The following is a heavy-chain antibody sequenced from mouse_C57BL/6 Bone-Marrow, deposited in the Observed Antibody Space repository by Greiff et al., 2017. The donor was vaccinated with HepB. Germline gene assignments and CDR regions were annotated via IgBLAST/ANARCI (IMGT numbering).Heavy chain of an antibody. CDR2: INPNNGGT. CDR3: AYGSSYAMDY. CDR1: GYTFTDYY. J-gene: IGHJ4*01. Sequence: EVQLQQSGPELVKPGASVKISCKASGYTFTDYYMNWVKQSHGKSLEWIGDINPNNGGTSYNQKFKGKATLTVDKSSSTAYMELRSLTSEDSAVYYCAYGSSYAMDYWGQGTSVTVSS. V-gene: IGHV1-26*01. D-gene: IGHD1-1*01.